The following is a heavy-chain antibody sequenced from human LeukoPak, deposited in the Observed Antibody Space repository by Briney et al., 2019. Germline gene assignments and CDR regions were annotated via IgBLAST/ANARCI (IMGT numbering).Heavy chain of an antibody. CDR1: GFTFSSYG. CDR2: IRHDGSNK. CDR3: AKRGTGGPLQH. D-gene: IGHD3-16*01. J-gene: IGHJ1*01. Sequence: PGGSLRLSCAASGFTFSSYGMHWVRQAPGKGLEWVAFIRHDGSNKYYADSVKGRFTISRDNSKNTLYLQMNSLRAEDTAVYYCAKRGTGGPLQHWGQGTLVTVSS. V-gene: IGHV3-30*02.